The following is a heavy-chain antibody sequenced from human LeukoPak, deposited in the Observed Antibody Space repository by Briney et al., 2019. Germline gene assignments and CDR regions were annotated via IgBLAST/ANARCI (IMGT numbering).Heavy chain of an antibody. CDR2: INPNSGDT. Sequence: ASVKVSCKASGYTFTGYYIHWVRQAPGQGLEWMGGINPNSGDTHYAQKFQGRVTMTRDTSISTAYMDLNSLISDDTAVYYCARVQYQLLFEGNWFDPWGQGTLVTVSS. CDR1: GYTFTGYY. V-gene: IGHV1-2*02. CDR3: ARVQYQLLFEGNWFDP. J-gene: IGHJ5*02. D-gene: IGHD2-2*01.